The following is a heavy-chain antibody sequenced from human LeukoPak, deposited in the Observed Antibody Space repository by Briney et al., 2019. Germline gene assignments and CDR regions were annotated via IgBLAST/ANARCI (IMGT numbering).Heavy chain of an antibody. CDR1: GFTFRTYG. J-gene: IGHJ4*02. CDR3: TRVRFLEWFVFDH. Sequence: PGRSLRLSCAASGFTFRTYGIHWVRQAPGKGLEWVAVISYDGTNKYYADSVKGRFTISRDNSKNTLYLQMNSLRAEDTAVYYCTRVRFLEWFVFDHWGQGTLVTVSS. V-gene: IGHV3-30*03. CDR2: ISYDGTNK. D-gene: IGHD3-3*01.